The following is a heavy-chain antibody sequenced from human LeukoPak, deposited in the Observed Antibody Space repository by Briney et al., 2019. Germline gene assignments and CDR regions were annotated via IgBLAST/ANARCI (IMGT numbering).Heavy chain of an antibody. Sequence: GGSLRLSCAASGFTFSKYWMSWVRQAPGKGLEWVANIKQDGSERYYVDSVKGRFTVSRDDAKNSLYLQMDSLRAEDTAVYYCARVRTNIVATYYYMDVWGKGTTVTVSS. CDR2: IKQDGSER. CDR3: ARVRTNIVATYYYMDV. J-gene: IGHJ6*03. D-gene: IGHD5-12*01. V-gene: IGHV3-7*04. CDR1: GFTFSKYW.